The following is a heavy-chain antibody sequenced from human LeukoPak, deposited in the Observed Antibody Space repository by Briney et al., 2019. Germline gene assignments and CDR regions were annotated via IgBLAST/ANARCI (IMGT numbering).Heavy chain of an antibody. J-gene: IGHJ3*02. Sequence: DPGGSLRLSCAASGFTFSSYAMGWVRQAPGKGLEWVSAVSGSGGTTHYADSVKGRFTISRDNSKNTMYLQMNSLRAEDTAVYYCARLYVVTGTSDAFDIWGQGTMVTVSS. D-gene: IGHD6-19*01. CDR2: VSGSGGTT. CDR3: ARLYVVTGTSDAFDI. CDR1: GFTFSSYA. V-gene: IGHV3-23*01.